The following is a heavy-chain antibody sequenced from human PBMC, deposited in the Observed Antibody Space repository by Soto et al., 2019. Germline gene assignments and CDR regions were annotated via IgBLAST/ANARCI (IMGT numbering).Heavy chain of an antibody. CDR1: GGAFSTYP. Sequence: QVQLVQSGAEVMKPGSSVKVSCMPSGGAFSTYPLSWVRQAPGQGLEWMGRIVPVLGGPNYAQRFQGRVTMTADKDRNTAYLELSSLRFEDTPVYYCGRARYADGSGSTIDNWGQGTLVTVSS. V-gene: IGHV1-69*08. J-gene: IGHJ4*02. CDR2: IVPVLGGP. D-gene: IGHD3-10*01. CDR3: GRARYADGSGSTIDN.